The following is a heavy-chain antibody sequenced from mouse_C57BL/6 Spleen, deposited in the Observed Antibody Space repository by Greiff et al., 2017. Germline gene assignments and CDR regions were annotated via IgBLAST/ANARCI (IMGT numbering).Heavy chain of an antibody. Sequence: VQLQQPGAELVKPGASVKMSCKASGYTFTSYWITWVKQRPGQGLEWIGDIYPGSGSTNYNEKFKSKATLTVDTSSSTAYMQLSSLTSEDSAVYYCAREVLYYDYDGPDYWGQGTTLTVSS. CDR1: GYTFTSYW. CDR2: IYPGSGST. CDR3: AREVLYYDYDGPDY. D-gene: IGHD2-4*01. J-gene: IGHJ2*01. V-gene: IGHV1-55*01.